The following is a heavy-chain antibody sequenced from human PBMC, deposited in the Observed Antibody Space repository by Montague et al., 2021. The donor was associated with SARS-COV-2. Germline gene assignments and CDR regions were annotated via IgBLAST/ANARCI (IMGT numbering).Heavy chain of an antibody. J-gene: IGHJ4*02. CDR1: GFTFSSYA. CDR2: ISSNGGST. D-gene: IGHD6-19*01. V-gene: IGHV3-64*01. Sequence: SLRLSCAASGFTFSSYAMHWVRQAPGKGLEYVSAISSNGGSTYYXNSVKGRFTISRDNSKNTLYLQMGSLRAEDMAAYYCARGRAVAVYDYWGQGTLVTVSS. CDR3: ARGRAVAVYDY.